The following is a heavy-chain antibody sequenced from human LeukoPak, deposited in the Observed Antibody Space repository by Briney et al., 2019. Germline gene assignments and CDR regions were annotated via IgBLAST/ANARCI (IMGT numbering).Heavy chain of an antibody. J-gene: IGHJ6*03. D-gene: IGHD1-14*01. Sequence: SETLSLTCAVYGGSFSGYYWSWIRQPPGKGLEWIGEINHSGSTNYNPSLKSRVTISVDTSKNQFSLKLSSVTAADTAVYYCAKMTGHSARYHMDVWGKGTTVTVSS. V-gene: IGHV4-34*01. CDR3: AKMTGHSARYHMDV. CDR1: GGSFSGYY. CDR2: INHSGST.